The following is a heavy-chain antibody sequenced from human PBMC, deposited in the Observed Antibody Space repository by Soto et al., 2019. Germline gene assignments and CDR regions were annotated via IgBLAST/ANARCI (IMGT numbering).Heavy chain of an antibody. V-gene: IGHV3-30*18. CDR2: ISYDGSNK. Sequence: GGSLRLSCAASGFTFSSYGMHWVRQAPGKGLEWVAVISYDGSNKYYADSVKGRFTISRDNSKNTLYLQMNSLRAEDTAVYYCAKDLTPHYYGSGSSEGFDPWGQGTLVTVSS. CDR3: AKDLTPHYYGSGSSEGFDP. CDR1: GFTFSSYG. D-gene: IGHD3-10*01. J-gene: IGHJ5*02.